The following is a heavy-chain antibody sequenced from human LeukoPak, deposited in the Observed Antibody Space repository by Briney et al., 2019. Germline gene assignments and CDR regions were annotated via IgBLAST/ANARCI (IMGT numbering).Heavy chain of an antibody. V-gene: IGHV4-34*01. Sequence: SETLSLTCAVYGGSFSSYYWSWIRQPPGKGLEWIGEINHSGSTNYSPSLKSRVTISVDTSKNQFSLKLSSVTAADTAVYYCARLTDYSNYVDYWGQGTLVTVSS. CDR2: INHSGST. D-gene: IGHD4-11*01. CDR1: GGSFSSYY. CDR3: ARLTDYSNYVDY. J-gene: IGHJ4*02.